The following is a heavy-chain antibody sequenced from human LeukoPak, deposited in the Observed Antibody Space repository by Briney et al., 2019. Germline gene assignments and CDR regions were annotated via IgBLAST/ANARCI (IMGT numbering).Heavy chain of an antibody. Sequence: SETLSLTCTVAGGSIRGFYWTWIRQPPGKGLEWMGYIYYSGSTNYNPSLQSRVTISVDTSKNQFSLKLRSVTAADTAVYYCARELRVGGNSGWYAFDIWGQGTMVTVAS. CDR1: GGSIRGFY. D-gene: IGHD6-19*01. V-gene: IGHV4-59*01. CDR3: ARELRVGGNSGWYAFDI. J-gene: IGHJ3*02. CDR2: IYYSGST.